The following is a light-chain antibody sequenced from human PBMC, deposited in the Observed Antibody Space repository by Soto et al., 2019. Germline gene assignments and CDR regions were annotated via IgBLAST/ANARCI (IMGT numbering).Light chain of an antibody. CDR2: GTS. J-gene: IGKJ4*01. Sequence: EIVMTQSPVTLSVSPGERATLSCRASQNISRSLAWYQQKPGQGPSLLIYGTSTRAGGVPARFSGSGSGTEFTLTISSLQSEDFATYYCQQANSFPLTFGGGTKVDI. V-gene: IGKV3-15*01. CDR3: QQANSFPLT. CDR1: QNISRS.